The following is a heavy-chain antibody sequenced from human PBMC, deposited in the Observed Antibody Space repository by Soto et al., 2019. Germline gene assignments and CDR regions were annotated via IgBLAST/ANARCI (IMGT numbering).Heavy chain of an antibody. V-gene: IGHV3-33*01. CDR2: IWYDGSNK. D-gene: IGHD3-22*01. J-gene: IGHJ4*02. Sequence: QVQLVESGGGVVQPGRSLRLSCGASGFTFSNYGMHWVRQAPGKGLEWVAVIWYDGSNKYYADSVKGRFTISRDNSKNKLYRQMNRLRAEDTAVYYCARENYESSGYLDYWGQGTLVTVSS. CDR3: ARENYESSGYLDY. CDR1: GFTFSNYG.